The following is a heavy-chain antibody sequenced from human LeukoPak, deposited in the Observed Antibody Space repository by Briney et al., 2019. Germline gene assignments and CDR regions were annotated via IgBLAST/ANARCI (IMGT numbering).Heavy chain of an antibody. Sequence: GGSLRLSCAAPGFTFSNAWMIWVRQAPGKGLEWVGRIKSKTDGGTTDYAAPVKGRFTISRDDSKNTLYLQMNSLKTEDTAVYYCTTDYHCSSTSCYLYWGQGTLVTVSP. CDR2: IKSKTDGGTT. D-gene: IGHD2-2*01. CDR1: GFTFSNAW. J-gene: IGHJ4*02. V-gene: IGHV3-15*01. CDR3: TTDYHCSSTSCYLY.